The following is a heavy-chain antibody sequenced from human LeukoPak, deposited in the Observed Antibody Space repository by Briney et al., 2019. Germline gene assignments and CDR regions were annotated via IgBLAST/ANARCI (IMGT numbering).Heavy chain of an antibody. V-gene: IGHV1-18*01. J-gene: IGHJ4*02. CDR1: GYTFTSYG. CDR3: ARVVYDSSGYPPPDY. Sequence: ASVKVSCKASGYTFTSYGISWVRQAPGQGLEWVGWISAYNGNTNYAQKLQGRVTMTTDTSTSTAYMELRSLRSDDTAVYYCARVVYDSSGYPPPDYWGQGTLVTVSS. D-gene: IGHD3-22*01. CDR2: ISAYNGNT.